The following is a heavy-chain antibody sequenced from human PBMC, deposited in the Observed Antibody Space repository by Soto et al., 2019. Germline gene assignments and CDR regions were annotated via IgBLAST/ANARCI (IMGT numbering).Heavy chain of an antibody. J-gene: IGHJ4*02. V-gene: IGHV3-11*05. CDR3: ARDHHRYSGYDYVDY. D-gene: IGHD5-12*01. Sequence: QVQLVESGGGLVKPGVSLRLSCAASGFTFSDYYMSWIRQAPGKVLEWVSYISSSSSYTNYADSVKGRFTISRDNAKNSLYLQMNSLRAEDTAVYYCARDHHRYSGYDYVDYWGQGTLVTVSS. CDR2: ISSSSSYT. CDR1: GFTFSDYY.